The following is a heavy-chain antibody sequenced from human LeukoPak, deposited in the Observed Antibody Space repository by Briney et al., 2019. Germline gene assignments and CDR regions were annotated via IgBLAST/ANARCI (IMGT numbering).Heavy chain of an antibody. J-gene: IGHJ3*02. CDR2: INPSGGST. V-gene: IGHV1-46*01. CDR1: GYTLTNYY. CDR3: ARDGYSSSAYDAFDI. Sequence: ASVKVSCKASGYTLTNYYMHWVGQAPGQGLEWMGLINPSGGSTSYAQKFQGRVTMTRDTSTSTVYMELSSLRSEDTAVYYCARDGYSSSAYDAFDIWGQGTTVTVSS. D-gene: IGHD6-13*01.